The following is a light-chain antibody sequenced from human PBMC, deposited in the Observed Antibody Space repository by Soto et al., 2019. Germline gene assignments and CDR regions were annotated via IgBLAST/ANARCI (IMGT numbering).Light chain of an antibody. CDR3: SSYTSSSTYV. J-gene: IGLJ1*01. CDR2: DVS. CDR1: SSDVGGYNY. V-gene: IGLV2-14*01. Sequence: QSALTQPASVSGSPGQSITISCTGTSSDVGGYNYVSWYQQYPGKVPKLMIYDVSYRPSGVSNRFSGSKSGNTASLTISGLQAEDEADYYCSSYTSSSTYVFGTVTKLTVL.